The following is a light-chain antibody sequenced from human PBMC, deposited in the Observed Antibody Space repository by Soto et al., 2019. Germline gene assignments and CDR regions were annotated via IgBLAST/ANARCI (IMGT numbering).Light chain of an antibody. V-gene: IGKV1-33*01. CDR1: HDMRNY. Sequence: DIQMTQSPSSLSASVGDRVTITCQASHDMRNYVNWYQQKPGKAPKLLIYDASNLERGVPSRFNGSGSGTDLSFTISSVKPEDIATDYCQHSDKLLTFGGRTKVEIK. CDR3: QHSDKLLT. CDR2: DAS. J-gene: IGKJ4*01.